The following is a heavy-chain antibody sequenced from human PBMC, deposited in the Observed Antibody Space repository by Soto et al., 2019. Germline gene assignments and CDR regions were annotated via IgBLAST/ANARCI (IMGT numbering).Heavy chain of an antibody. J-gene: IGHJ4*02. D-gene: IGHD2-21*02. CDR1: GGTFSSYA. V-gene: IGHV1-69*13. Sequence: SVKVSCKASGGTFSSYAISWVRQAPGQGLEWMGGIIPIFGTANYAQKFQGRVTITADESTSTAYMELSSLRSEDTAVYYCARSGRDMVVTASYLDYWGQGTLVTVS. CDR2: IIPIFGTA. CDR3: ARSGRDMVVTASYLDY.